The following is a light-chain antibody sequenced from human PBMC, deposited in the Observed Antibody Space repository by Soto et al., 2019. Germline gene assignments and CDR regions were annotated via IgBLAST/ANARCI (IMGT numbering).Light chain of an antibody. CDR3: SSYGSSNTVV. V-gene: IGLV2-14*01. Sequence: QSALTQPASVSGSPGQSITISCTGTSSDIGGYNSVSWYQQHPGKVPKLLIXDVTXXXXGXSNRFSGSKSGNTXSXTISGXXXXXXXXYYCSSYGSSNTVVFGGGTKLTVL. CDR1: SSDIGGYNS. CDR2: DVT. J-gene: IGLJ3*02.